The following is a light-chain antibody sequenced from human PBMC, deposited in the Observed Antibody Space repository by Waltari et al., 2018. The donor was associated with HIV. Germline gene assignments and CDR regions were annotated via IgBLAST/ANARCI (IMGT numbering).Light chain of an antibody. CDR3: RQRYSNSPWT. CDR2: GAT. J-gene: IGKJ1*01. Sequence: DIQLTQSPSSLSASVGDPVTITCRSSQNINSYLNWYQQSPGKAPRLLIYGATRVQNGAAPRCIGRGAVTDYTLTISSVPPKEVVAYYCRQRYSNSPWTFGQGTKVEIK. CDR1: QNINSY. V-gene: IGKV1-39*01.